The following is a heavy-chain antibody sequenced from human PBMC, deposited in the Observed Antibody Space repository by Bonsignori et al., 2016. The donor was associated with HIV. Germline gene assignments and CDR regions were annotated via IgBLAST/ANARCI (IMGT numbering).Heavy chain of an antibody. J-gene: IGHJ4*02. CDR2: ISTHNGNT. CDR3: ARDLTSGSNSLTGY. Sequence: ASVKVSCKTSGYTFTSYGITWVRQAPGQGLEWMGRISTHNGNTNYAQNLQGRVTLTTDTSTTTAYMELKSLRSDDTAVYYCARDLTSGSNSLTGYWGQGTLVTVSS. D-gene: IGHD1-26*01. CDR1: GYTFTSYG. V-gene: IGHV1-18*01.